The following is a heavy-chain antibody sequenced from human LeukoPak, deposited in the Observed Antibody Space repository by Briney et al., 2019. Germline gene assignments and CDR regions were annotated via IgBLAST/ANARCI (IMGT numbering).Heavy chain of an antibody. V-gene: IGHV4-59*01. CDR1: GGSISSYY. J-gene: IGHJ5*02. CDR2: IYYSGST. Sequence: SETLSLTCTVSGGSISSYYWSWIRQPPGKGLEWIGYIYYSGSTNYNPSLKSRVTISVDTSKNQFSLKLSSVTAADTAVYYCASEYNGGAPNWFDPWGQGTLVTVSS. D-gene: IGHD3-16*01. CDR3: ASEYNGGAPNWFDP.